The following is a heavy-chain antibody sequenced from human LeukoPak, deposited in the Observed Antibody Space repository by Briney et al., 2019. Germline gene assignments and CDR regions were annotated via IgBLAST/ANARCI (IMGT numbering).Heavy chain of an antibody. V-gene: IGHV1-2*02. D-gene: IGHD6-13*01. J-gene: IGHJ4*02. CDR3: ATAVSSSWYYFDY. CDR1: GYIFTDYF. CDR2: INPSSGDT. Sequence: ASVKVSCKASGYIFTDYFIRWVRQAPGQGPEWMGWINPSSGDTKYAQKFRGRVSLTRQTSISTADMEVTSLRSDDTAVYYCATAVSSSWYYFDYWGQGTLVTVSS.